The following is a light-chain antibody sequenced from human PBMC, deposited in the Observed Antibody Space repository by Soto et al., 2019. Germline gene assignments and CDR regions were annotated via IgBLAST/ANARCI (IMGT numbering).Light chain of an antibody. CDR3: CSYADTSTFWVV. V-gene: IGLV2-23*03. Sequence: QSALTQPASVSGSPGQSITISCSGTSSDFGGYNVVSWYQQHPGKAPKLIIYEGTKRPSVVSNRFSGSKSGNAASLTISGLQTEDEADYYCCSYADTSTFWVVFGGGTKLTVL. CDR1: SSDFGGYNV. J-gene: IGLJ3*02. CDR2: EGT.